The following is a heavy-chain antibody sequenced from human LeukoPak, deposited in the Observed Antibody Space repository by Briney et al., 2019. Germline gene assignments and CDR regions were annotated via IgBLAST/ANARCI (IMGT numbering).Heavy chain of an antibody. J-gene: IGHJ6*03. CDR3: ARVVGWLVPPQADYYYYMDV. D-gene: IGHD6-19*01. CDR2: IKQDGSEK. V-gene: IGHV3-7*01. CDR1: GFTFSSYW. Sequence: PGGSPRLSCAASGFTFSSYWMSWVRQAPGKGLEWVANIKQDGSEKYYVDSVKGRFTISRDNAKNSLYLQMNSLRAEDTAVYYCARVVGWLVPPQADYYYYMDVWGKGTTVTVSS.